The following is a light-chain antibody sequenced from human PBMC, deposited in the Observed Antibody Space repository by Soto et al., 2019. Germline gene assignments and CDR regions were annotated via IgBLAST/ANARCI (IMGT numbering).Light chain of an antibody. V-gene: IGKV1-5*03. CDR1: QSLNSW. CDR2: KAS. Sequence: DIQMTQSPSTLSASIGDRVTITCRASQSLNSWLAWYQQKPGKAPKLLIYKASNLESGVPSRFSGSGSGTEFTLTISSLQPDDCATYYCQQYIDYFTFGGGTTVEIK. J-gene: IGKJ4*01. CDR3: QQYIDYFT.